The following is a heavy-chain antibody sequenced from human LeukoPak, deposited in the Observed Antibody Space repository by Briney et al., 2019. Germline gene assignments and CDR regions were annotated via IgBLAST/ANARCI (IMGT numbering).Heavy chain of an antibody. V-gene: IGHV4-59*01. D-gene: IGHD3-22*01. Sequence: SETLSLTCTVSGGSISSYYWSWIRQPPGKGLEWIGYIYYSGSTNYNPSLKSRVTISVDTSKNQFSLKLSSVTAADTAVYYCARNGDDSSGYGGDWFDPWGQGSLVTVSS. CDR3: ARNGDDSSGYGGDWFDP. J-gene: IGHJ5*02. CDR2: IYYSGST. CDR1: GGSISSYY.